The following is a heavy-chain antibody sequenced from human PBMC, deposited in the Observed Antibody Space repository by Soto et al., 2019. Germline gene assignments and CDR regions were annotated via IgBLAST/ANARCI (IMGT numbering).Heavy chain of an antibody. Sequence: PGGSLRLSCAAFGFTFSTYSMNWVRQAPGKGLEWVSYISSSSTYIYYADSVKGRFTISRDNAKNSLYLQMNSLRAEDTAVYYCLIAVAGSFAPDYWGQGTLVTVSS. CDR2: ISSSSTYI. V-gene: IGHV3-21*01. CDR3: LIAVAGSFAPDY. D-gene: IGHD6-19*01. CDR1: GFTFSTYS. J-gene: IGHJ4*02.